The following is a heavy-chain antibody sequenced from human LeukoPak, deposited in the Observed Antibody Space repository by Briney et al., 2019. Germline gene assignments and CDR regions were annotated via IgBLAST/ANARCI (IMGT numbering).Heavy chain of an antibody. CDR1: GFTFSSYS. V-gene: IGHV3-21*01. CDR2: ISSSSSYI. D-gene: IGHD4-17*01. J-gene: IGHJ4*02. Sequence: GRSLRLSCAASGFTFSSYSMNWVRQAPGKGLEWVSSISSSSSYIYYADSVKGRFTISRDNAKNSLYLQMNSLRAEDTAVYYCARDGRYGSIFDYWGQGTLVTVSS. CDR3: ARDGRYGSIFDY.